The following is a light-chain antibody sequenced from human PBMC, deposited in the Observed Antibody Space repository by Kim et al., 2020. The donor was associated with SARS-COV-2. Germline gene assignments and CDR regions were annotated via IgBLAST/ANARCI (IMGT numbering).Light chain of an antibody. CDR3: QTWDRSTVV. CDR2: EDA. Sequence: SYELTQPPSVSVSPGQTASITCSGDKLVEKYLYWYQQKPGQSPVLVIYEDANRPSGIPERFSGSNSRNTAILTISGTQVMDEADYYCQTWDRSTVVFGGGTQLTVL. J-gene: IGLJ2*01. V-gene: IGLV3-1*01. CDR1: KLVEKY.